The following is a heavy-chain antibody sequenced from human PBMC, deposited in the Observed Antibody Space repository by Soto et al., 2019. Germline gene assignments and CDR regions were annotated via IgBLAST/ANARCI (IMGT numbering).Heavy chain of an antibody. Sequence: QVQLVESGGGVVQHGTSLRLSCVASGFGFNFFGIHWVRQAPGKGLEWVAGISGDASRIYYADDLKGRVTISRVNSENTLYLQMNSLRPEDTALYYCARDRDAGWFVMAVWGQGTTVTV. D-gene: IGHD3-10*01. CDR2: ISGDASRI. J-gene: IGHJ6*02. CDR3: ARDRDAGWFVMAV. CDR1: GFGFNFFG. V-gene: IGHV3-30*03.